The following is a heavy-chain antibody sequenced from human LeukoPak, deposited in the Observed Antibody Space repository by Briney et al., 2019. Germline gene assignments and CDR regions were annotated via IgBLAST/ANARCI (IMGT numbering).Heavy chain of an antibody. J-gene: IGHJ4*02. Sequence: AASVKVSCKASGGTFSSYAISWVRQAPGQGLEWMGGIIPIFGTANYAQKFQGRVTITADKSTSTAYMELSSLRSEDTAVYYCATRPLGYCSSTSCYGWGQGTLVTVSS. CDR3: ATRPLGYCSSTSCYG. V-gene: IGHV1-69*06. D-gene: IGHD2-2*01. CDR2: IIPIFGTA. CDR1: GGTFSSYA.